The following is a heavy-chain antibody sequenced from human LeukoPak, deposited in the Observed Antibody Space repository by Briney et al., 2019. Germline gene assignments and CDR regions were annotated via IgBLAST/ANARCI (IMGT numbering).Heavy chain of an antibody. CDR3: ARDPEDIVVVVAIYGMDV. D-gene: IGHD2-15*01. V-gene: IGHV3-21*01. Sequence: GGSLRLSCAASGFTFSSYSMTWVRQAPGKGLEWVSSISGSSSYIYYADSVKGRFTISRDNAKNSLYLQMNSLRAEDTAVYYCARDPEDIVVVVAIYGMDVWGQGTTVTVSS. CDR2: ISGSSSYI. J-gene: IGHJ6*02. CDR1: GFTFSSYS.